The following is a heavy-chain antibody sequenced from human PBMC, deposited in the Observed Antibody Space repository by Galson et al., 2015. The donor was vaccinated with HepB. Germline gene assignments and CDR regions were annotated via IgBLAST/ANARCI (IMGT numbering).Heavy chain of an antibody. D-gene: IGHD3-10*01. CDR3: AREIYYGSGYYFDY. V-gene: IGHV3-64*01. CDR2: ISSNGGST. CDR1: GFTFSSYA. Sequence: SLRLSCAASGFTFSSYAMHWVRQAPGKGLEYVSAISSNGGSTFYANSVKGRFTISRDNSKNTLYLQMGSLRAEDMAVYYCAREIYYGSGYYFDYWGQGTLVTVSS. J-gene: IGHJ4*02.